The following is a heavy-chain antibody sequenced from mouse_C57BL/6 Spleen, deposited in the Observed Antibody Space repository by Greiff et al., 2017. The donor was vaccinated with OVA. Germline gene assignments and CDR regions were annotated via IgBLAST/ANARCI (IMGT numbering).Heavy chain of an antibody. V-gene: IGHV14-2*01. Sequence: VQLQQSGAELVKPGASVKLSCTASGFNFKDYYMHWVKQRTEQGLEWIGRIDPENGETKYAPKFQGKATITADKSSNTAYLQLSSLTSEDTAVYYCAREEWPHTSFDYWGQGTTLTVSS. CDR3: AREEWPHTSFDY. J-gene: IGHJ2*01. CDR1: GFNFKDYY. D-gene: IGHD1-3*01. CDR2: IDPENGET.